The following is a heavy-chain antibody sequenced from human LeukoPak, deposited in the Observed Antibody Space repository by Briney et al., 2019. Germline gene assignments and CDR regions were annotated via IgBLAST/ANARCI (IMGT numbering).Heavy chain of an antibody. D-gene: IGHD1-26*01. CDR1: GFTFSSIA. V-gene: IGHV3-23*01. J-gene: IGHJ4*02. CDR2: ISGSGGGT. Sequence: GGSLRLSCAASGFTFSSIAMSWVRQAPDKGLEWVSTISGSGGGTYYADSVKGRFTISRDDSKNTLYLQMNSLRADDTAVYYCAKDLGRYRNNFFDYWGQGNLATVSS. CDR3: AKDLGRYRNNFFDY.